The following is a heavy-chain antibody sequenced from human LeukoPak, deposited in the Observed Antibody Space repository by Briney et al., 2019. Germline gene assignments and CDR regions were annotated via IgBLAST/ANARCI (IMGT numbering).Heavy chain of an antibody. CDR1: GFTFSSYS. CDR3: ARDYLYSSGWYYSFDY. CDR2: ISSSSSYI. Sequence: GGSLRLSCAASGFTFSSYSMNWARQAPGKGLEWVSSISSSSSYIYYADSVKGRFTISRDNAKNSLYLQMNSLRAEDTAVYYCARDYLYSSGWYYSFDYWGQGTLVTVSS. V-gene: IGHV3-21*01. D-gene: IGHD6-19*01. J-gene: IGHJ4*02.